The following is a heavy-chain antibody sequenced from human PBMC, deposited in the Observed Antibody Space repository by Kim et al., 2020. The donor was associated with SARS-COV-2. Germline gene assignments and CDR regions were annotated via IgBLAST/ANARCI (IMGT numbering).Heavy chain of an antibody. CDR2: ISNDGFTP. V-gene: IGHV3-74*01. Sequence: GGSLRLSCAASGFTFSSSWMHWVRQAPGKGLVWLSHISNDGFTPAYPNSLKVRSTAPGATPRNTFYLQLKILKPKDPPVIFCAISPPAPKGSWGTGPL. J-gene: IGHJ5*02. CDR1: GFTFSSSW. CDR3: AISPPAPKGS.